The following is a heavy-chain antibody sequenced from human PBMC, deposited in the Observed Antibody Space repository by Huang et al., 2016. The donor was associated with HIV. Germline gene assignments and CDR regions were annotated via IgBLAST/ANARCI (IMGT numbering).Heavy chain of an antibody. V-gene: IGHV1-8*01. Sequence: QVQLVQSGAEVKKPGASVKVSCKASGYTFSNYDINWVRQAPGQGLEWMGWMNTNSGNTGYARKFQGRVTMTRSTSISTAYMELSRLRFEDTAVYYCATLPPVNYGRSGGRVRDYWGQGSLVTVSS. CDR1: GYTFSNYD. CDR2: MNTNSGNT. CDR3: ATLPPVNYGRSGGRVRDY. D-gene: IGHD2-15*01. J-gene: IGHJ4*02.